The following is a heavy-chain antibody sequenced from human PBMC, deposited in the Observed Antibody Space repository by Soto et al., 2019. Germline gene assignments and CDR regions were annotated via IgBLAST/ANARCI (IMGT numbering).Heavy chain of an antibody. CDR3: ASDVFGSAAAGFRGDY. D-gene: IGHD6-13*01. CDR1: GGTFSSYA. V-gene: IGHV1-69*01. CDR2: IIPIFGTA. J-gene: IGHJ4*02. Sequence: QVQLVQSGAEVQKPGSSVKVSCKASGGTFSSYAISWVRQAPGQGLEWMGGIIPIFGTANYAQKFQGRVTITADESTSTAYMELSSLRSEDTAVYYCASDVFGSAAAGFRGDYWGQGTLVTVSS.